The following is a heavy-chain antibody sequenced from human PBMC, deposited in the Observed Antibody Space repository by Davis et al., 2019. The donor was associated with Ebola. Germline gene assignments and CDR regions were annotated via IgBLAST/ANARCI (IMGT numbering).Heavy chain of an antibody. CDR2: IYYSGST. CDR1: GGSISSGGYY. J-gene: IGHJ4*02. Sequence: MPSETLSLTCTVSGGSISSGGYYWSWIRQHPGKGLEWIGYIYYSGSTYYNPSLKSRVTISVDTSKNQFSLKLSSVTAADTAVYYCARGTMVRGVNLAYWGQGTLVTVSS. V-gene: IGHV4-31*03. D-gene: IGHD3-10*01. CDR3: ARGTMVRGVNLAY.